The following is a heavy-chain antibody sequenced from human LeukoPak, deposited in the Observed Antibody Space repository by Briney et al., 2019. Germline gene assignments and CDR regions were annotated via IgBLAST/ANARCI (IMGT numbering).Heavy chain of an antibody. J-gene: IGHJ5*02. CDR2: INPTSGGT. D-gene: IGHD6-13*01. V-gene: IGHV1-2*02. CDR3: ARTYSSSWYGANWFDP. Sequence: ASVKVSCKASGYTFTGYYMHWVRQAPGQGLEWMGWINPTSGGTKYAQKFQGRVTMTRDTSISTAYMELNTLRSDDTAMYYCARTYSSSWYGANWFDPWGQGTLVTVSS. CDR1: GYTFTGYY.